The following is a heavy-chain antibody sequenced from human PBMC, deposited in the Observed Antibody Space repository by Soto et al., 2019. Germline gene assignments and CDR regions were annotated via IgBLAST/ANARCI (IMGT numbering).Heavy chain of an antibody. D-gene: IGHD6-6*01. CDR2: IIPILGIA. V-gene: IGHV1-69*04. Sequence: SVKVSCKASGGTFSSYTISWVRQAPGQGLEWMGRIIPILGIANYAQKFQGRVTITADKSTSTAYMELSSLRSEDTAVYYCARDEAAYSSSPPDAIDIWGQGPMLTVS. J-gene: IGHJ3*02. CDR3: ARDEAAYSSSPPDAIDI. CDR1: GGTFSSYT.